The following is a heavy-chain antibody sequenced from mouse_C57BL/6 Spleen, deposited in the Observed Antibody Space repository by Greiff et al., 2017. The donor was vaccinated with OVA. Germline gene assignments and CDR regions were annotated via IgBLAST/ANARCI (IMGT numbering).Heavy chain of an antibody. CDR3: AISDYDGPWFAY. Sequence: QVQLQQSGPELVKPGASVKISCKASGYAFSSSWMNWVKQRPGKGLEWIGRIYPGDGDTNYNGKFKGKATLTADKSSSTAYMQLSSLTSEDSAVYFCAISDYDGPWFAYWGQGTLVTVSA. CDR1: GYAFSSSW. D-gene: IGHD2-4*01. J-gene: IGHJ3*01. V-gene: IGHV1-82*01. CDR2: IYPGDGDT.